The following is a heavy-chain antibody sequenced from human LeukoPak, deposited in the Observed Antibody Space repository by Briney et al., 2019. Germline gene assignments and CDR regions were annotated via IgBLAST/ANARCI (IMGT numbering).Heavy chain of an antibody. CDR1: GYTFTDYY. J-gene: IGHJ4*02. CDR3: ASGWEQKDFDY. Sequence: ASVKVSCKASGYTFTDYYMHWVRQAPGQGLEWMAWINPSSGGTNYAQKFQGRVTMTRDTSISTAYMELSRLRSDDTAVYYCASGWEQKDFDYWGQGTLVTVSS. V-gene: IGHV1-2*02. CDR2: INPSSGGT. D-gene: IGHD1-26*01.